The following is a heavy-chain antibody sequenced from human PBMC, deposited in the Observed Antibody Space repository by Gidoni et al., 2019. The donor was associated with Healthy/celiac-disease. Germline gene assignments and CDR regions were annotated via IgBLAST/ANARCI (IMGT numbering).Heavy chain of an antibody. CDR2: IWYDGSNK. Sequence: QVQLVESGGGVVQPGRSLRLSCAASGFTFSSYGMHWVRQAPGKGLGWVAIIWYDGSNKYYADSGKGRFTISRDNSKNTLYLRMNSLRAEDTAVYYCARDGTDFWSGSGALFDYWGQGTLVTVSS. CDR1: GFTFSSYG. J-gene: IGHJ4*02. D-gene: IGHD3-3*01. CDR3: ARDGTDFWSGSGALFDY. V-gene: IGHV3-33*01.